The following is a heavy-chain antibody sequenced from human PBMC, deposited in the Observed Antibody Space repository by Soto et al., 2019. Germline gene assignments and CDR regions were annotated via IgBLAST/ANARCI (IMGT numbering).Heavy chain of an antibody. Sequence: PSETLSLTCAVYGGSFSGYYGSWIRQPPGKGLEWIGEINHSGSTNYNPSLKSRVTISVDTSKNQFSLKLSSVTAADTAVYYCARVKGDVWGKGTTVTVSS. CDR3: ARVKGDV. CDR1: GGSFSGYY. V-gene: IGHV4-34*01. CDR2: INHSGST. J-gene: IGHJ6*04.